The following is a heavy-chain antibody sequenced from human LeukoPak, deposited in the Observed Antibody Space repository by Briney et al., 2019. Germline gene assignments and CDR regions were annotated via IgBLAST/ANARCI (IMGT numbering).Heavy chain of an antibody. J-gene: IGHJ4*02. CDR1: GFTFSSSA. V-gene: IGHV3-23*01. Sequence: GGSLRLSCAASGFTFSSSAMSWVRQAPGKGLEWVSAISNNGGYTYYADSVKGRFTISRDNAKNSLDLQMNSLRDEDTAVYYCARHTTTTTRHFDYWGQGTLVTVSS. D-gene: IGHD1-1*01. CDR3: ARHTTTTTRHFDY. CDR2: ISNNGGYT.